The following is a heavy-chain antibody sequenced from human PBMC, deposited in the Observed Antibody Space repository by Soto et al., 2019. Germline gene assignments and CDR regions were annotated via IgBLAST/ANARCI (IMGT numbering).Heavy chain of an antibody. D-gene: IGHD2-15*01. CDR3: AKVFGYCIGGSCYVLRYYYYGMDV. CDR1: GFTFSSYG. CDR2: ISYDGSNK. J-gene: IGHJ6*02. Sequence: GGSLRLSCAASGFTFSSYGMHWVRQAPGKGLEWVAVISYDGSNKYYADSVKGRFTISRDNSKNTLYLQMNSLRAEDTAVYYCAKVFGYCIGGSCYVLRYYYYGMDVWGQGTTFTVSS. V-gene: IGHV3-30*18.